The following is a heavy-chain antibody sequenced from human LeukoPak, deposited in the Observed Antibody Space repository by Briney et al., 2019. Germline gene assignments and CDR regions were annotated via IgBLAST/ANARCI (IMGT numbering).Heavy chain of an antibody. Sequence: PGGSLRLSCAAFGFTFSSYGMHWVRQAPGKGLEWVAVISYDGSNKYYADSVKGRFTISRDNSKNTLYLQMNSLRAEDTAVYYCAKDPTYYYYMDVWGKGTTVTVSS. CDR3: AKDPTYYYYMDV. CDR2: ISYDGSNK. V-gene: IGHV3-30*18. J-gene: IGHJ6*03. CDR1: GFTFSSYG.